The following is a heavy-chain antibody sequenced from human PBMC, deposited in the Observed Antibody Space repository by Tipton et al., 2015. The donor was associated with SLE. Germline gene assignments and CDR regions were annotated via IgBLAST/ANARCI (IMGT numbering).Heavy chain of an antibody. CDR3: ARCTIFGVVRGSFDS. J-gene: IGHJ4*02. CDR1: GGSFSDYF. Sequence: TLSLTCAVYGGSFSDYFWTWIRQSPRKGLEWIGDVNHSGSTDYHPSLKSRVTMSVDTSKNQFSLKLTSVTAADTALYYCARCTIFGVVRGSFDSWGQGTLVTVS. D-gene: IGHD3-3*01. V-gene: IGHV4-34*01. CDR2: VNHSGST.